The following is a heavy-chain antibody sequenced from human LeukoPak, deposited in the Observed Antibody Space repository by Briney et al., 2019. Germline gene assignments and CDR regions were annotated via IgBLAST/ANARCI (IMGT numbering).Heavy chain of an antibody. D-gene: IGHD6-6*01. CDR2: INPNSGGT. Sequence: ASVKVSCKASGYTFTGYYMHWVRQAPGQGLEWMGWINPNSGGTNYAQKFQGRVTMTRDTSITTAYMELSSLTSDDTAVYYRARVAARPYLYYYMDVWGTGTTVTVSS. V-gene: IGHV1-2*02. CDR1: GYTFTGYY. J-gene: IGHJ6*03. CDR3: ARVAARPYLYYYMDV.